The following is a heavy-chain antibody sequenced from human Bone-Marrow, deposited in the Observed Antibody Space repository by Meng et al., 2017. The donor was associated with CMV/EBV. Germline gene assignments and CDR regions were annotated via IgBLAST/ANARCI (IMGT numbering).Heavy chain of an antibody. CDR3: ARVALVYDFWSGYYPYYYYGMDV. J-gene: IGHJ6*02. Sequence: ASVKVSCKASGYTFTGYYMHWVRQAPGQGLEWMGWINPNRGGTNYAQKFQGRVTMTRDTSISTAYMELSRLRSDDTAVYYCARVALVYDFWSGYYPYYYYGMDVWGQGTTVTVSS. CDR1: GYTFTGYY. CDR2: INPNRGGT. D-gene: IGHD3-3*01. V-gene: IGHV1-2*02.